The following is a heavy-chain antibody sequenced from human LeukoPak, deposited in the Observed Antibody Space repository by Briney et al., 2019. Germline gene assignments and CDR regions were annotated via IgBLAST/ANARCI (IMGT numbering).Heavy chain of an antibody. V-gene: IGHV4-59*01. CDR1: GGSISSYY. CDR3: ARGLDYYDAFDI. J-gene: IGHJ3*02. D-gene: IGHD1-26*01. CDR2: IYYSGST. Sequence: SETLSLTCTVSGGSISSYYWSWIRQPPGKGLEWIGYIYYSGSTNYNPSLKSRVTISVDTSKNQFSLKLSSVTAADTAVYYCARGLDYYDAFDIWGQGTMVTVSS.